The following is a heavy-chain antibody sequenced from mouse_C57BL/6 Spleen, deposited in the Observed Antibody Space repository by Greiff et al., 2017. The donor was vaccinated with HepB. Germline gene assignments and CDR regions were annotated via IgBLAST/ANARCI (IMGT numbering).Heavy chain of an antibody. D-gene: IGHD2-4*01. CDR2: INSDGGST. J-gene: IGHJ1*03. Sequence: EVMLVESGGGLVQPGESLKLSCESNEYEFPSHDMSWVRKTPEKRLELVAAINSDGGSTYYPDTMERRFIISRDNTKKTLYLQMSSLRSEDTALYYCARHAGLRRGDWYFDVWGTGTTVTVSS. V-gene: IGHV5-2*01. CDR1: EYEFPSHD. CDR3: ARHAGLRRGDWYFDV.